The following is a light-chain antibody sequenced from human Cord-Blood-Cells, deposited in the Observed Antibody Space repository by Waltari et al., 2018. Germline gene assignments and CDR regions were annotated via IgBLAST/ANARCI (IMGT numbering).Light chain of an antibody. V-gene: IGKV2-28*01. J-gene: IGKJ2*03. Sequence: DIVMTQSPLSLPVTPGEPASISCRSSRSLLHSNGYNYLDWYLQKPGQSPQLLIYLGSNRASGVPDRFSGRGSGTDFTLKISRVEAEDVGVYYCMQALQTPYSFGQGTKLEIK. CDR3: MQALQTPYS. CDR2: LGS. CDR1: RSLLHSNGYNY.